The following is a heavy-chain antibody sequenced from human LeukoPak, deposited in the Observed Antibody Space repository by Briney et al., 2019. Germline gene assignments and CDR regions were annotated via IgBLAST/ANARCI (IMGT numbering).Heavy chain of an antibody. Sequence: ASVKVSCKASGYTFTSYGISWVRQAPGQGLEWRGWISAYNGNTNYAQKLQGRVTMTTDTSTSTAYMELRSLRSDDTAVYYCARDGLAAAGTLVFGYWGQGTLVTVSS. J-gene: IGHJ4*02. D-gene: IGHD6-13*01. CDR3: ARDGLAAAGTLVFGY. CDR2: ISAYNGNT. V-gene: IGHV1-18*01. CDR1: GYTFTSYG.